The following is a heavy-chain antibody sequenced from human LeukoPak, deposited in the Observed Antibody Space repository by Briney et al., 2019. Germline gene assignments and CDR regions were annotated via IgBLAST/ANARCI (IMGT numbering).Heavy chain of an antibody. CDR1: GFMFSSDA. CDR3: ARGSQWLDSWFDC. V-gene: IGHV3-30-3*01. CDR2: ISYDGSNK. J-gene: IGHJ4*02. D-gene: IGHD6-19*01. Sequence: PGRSLRLSCAASGFMFSSDAMHWVRQAPGKGLERVAVISYDGSNKYYADSEKGRITISRDNSKNMLYLQMNSLRTEDTAVYYCARGSQWLDSWFDCWGQGTLVTVSS.